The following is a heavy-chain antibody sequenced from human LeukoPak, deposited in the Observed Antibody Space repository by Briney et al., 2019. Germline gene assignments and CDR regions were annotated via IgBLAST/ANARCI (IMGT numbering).Heavy chain of an antibody. CDR3: ARKSSAVAGPFDY. J-gene: IGHJ4*02. D-gene: IGHD6-19*01. V-gene: IGHV3-48*03. CDR2: ISSSGSTK. Sequence: GGSLRLSCAASGFTFSSYEMNWVRQAPGKGLEWVSYISSSGSTKYYADSVKGRFTISRDNAKNSLYLQMNSLRAEDTAVYYCARKSSAVAGPFDYWGQGTLVTVSS. CDR1: GFTFSSYE.